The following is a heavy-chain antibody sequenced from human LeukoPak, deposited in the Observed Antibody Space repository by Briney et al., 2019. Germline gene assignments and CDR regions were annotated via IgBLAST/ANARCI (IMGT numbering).Heavy chain of an antibody. CDR3: ARVNQQQSLNYYYQFGMDV. D-gene: IGHD6-13*01. CDR2: IIPSRCIA. V-gene: IGHV1-69*04. CDR1: GGTFTSYA. J-gene: IGHJ6*02. Sequence: AGNVSCKASGGTFTSYAITWVRHAPGQGLGWMGRIIPSRCIANYAQKFQGRVTLTADKSTSTAYMELSRLRSEQTAGCYCARVNQQQSLNYYYQFGMDVWGQGTTVTVSS.